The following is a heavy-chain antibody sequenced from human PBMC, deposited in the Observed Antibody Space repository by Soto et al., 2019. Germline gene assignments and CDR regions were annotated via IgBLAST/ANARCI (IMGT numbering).Heavy chain of an antibody. D-gene: IGHD3-16*01. CDR2: ISAYNGNT. Sequence: GASVKVSCKASGYTFTSYGISWVRQAPGQGLEWMGWISAYNGNTNYAQKLQGRVTMTTDTSTSTAYMELRRLRSDATAVYYCASAPWRFPYDHRDQGTLVTVSS. J-gene: IGHJ4*02. CDR3: ASAPWRFPYDH. V-gene: IGHV1-18*01. CDR1: GYTFTSYG.